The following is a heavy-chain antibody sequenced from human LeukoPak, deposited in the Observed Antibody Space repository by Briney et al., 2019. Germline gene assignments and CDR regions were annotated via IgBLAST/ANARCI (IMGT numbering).Heavy chain of an antibody. V-gene: IGHV4-59*12. CDR2: IYYSGST. Sequence: SETLSLTCTVSGGSISSYYWSWIRQPPGKGLEWIGYIYYSGSTNYNPSLKSRVTISVDTSKNQFSLKLSSVTAADTAVYYCARAPPSIAEPLGDAFDIWGQGTMVTVSS. J-gene: IGHJ3*02. D-gene: IGHD6-13*01. CDR3: ARAPPSIAEPLGDAFDI. CDR1: GGSISSYY.